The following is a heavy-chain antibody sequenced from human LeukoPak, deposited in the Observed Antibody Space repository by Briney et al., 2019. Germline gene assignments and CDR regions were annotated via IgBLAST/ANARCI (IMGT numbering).Heavy chain of an antibody. J-gene: IGHJ6*03. V-gene: IGHV3-49*04. Sequence: PGGSLRLSCTASGFTFGDYAMSWVRQAPGKGLEWVGFIRSKAYGGTTEYAASVKGRFTISRDDSKSIAYLQMNSLKTEDTAVYYCTREIKGRLWLGELSYYYYYMDVWGKGTTVTVSS. CDR3: TREIKGRLWLGELSYYYYYMDV. CDR1: GFTFGDYA. CDR2: IRSKAYGGTT. D-gene: IGHD3-10*01.